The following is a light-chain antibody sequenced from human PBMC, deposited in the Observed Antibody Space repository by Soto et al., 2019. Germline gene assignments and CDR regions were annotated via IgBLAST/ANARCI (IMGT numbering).Light chain of an antibody. CDR3: QQYYSAPPS. J-gene: IGKJ3*01. V-gene: IGKV4-1*01. CDR2: WAS. CDR1: QSFLDSSNNKNY. Sequence: IVMTQSPDSLAVSLGERATINCKSSQSFLDSSNNKNYLAWYQQKPGQPPNLLIYWASTRESGVPDRFSGSGSGTDFTLTIGSLQAEDVAVYYCQQYYSAPPSFGPGTKVDIK.